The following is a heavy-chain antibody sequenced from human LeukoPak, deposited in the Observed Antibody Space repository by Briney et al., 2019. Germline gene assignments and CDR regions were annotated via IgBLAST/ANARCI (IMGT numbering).Heavy chain of an antibody. CDR2: ISYDGSNK. J-gene: IGHJ4*02. CDR1: GFTFNSYA. Sequence: PGRSLRLSCAASGFTFNSYAMHRVRQAPGKGLEWVAVISYDGSNKYYADSVKGRFTISRDNSKNTLYLQMNSLRAEDTAVYYCARDHHYYDSSGFFDYWGQGTLVTVSS. V-gene: IGHV3-30-3*01. D-gene: IGHD3-22*01. CDR3: ARDHHYYDSSGFFDY.